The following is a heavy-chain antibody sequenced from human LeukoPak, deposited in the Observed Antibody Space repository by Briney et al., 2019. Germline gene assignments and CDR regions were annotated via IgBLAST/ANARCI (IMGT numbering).Heavy chain of an antibody. Sequence: GGSLRLSCAASGFSFSSYAMSWVRQAPGKGLEWVSAISGSGGSTYYADSVKGRFTISRDKSKNTLYLQMNSLRAEDTAVYYCAKDRGVVVVPAATNAMDVWGQGTTVTVSS. D-gene: IGHD2-2*01. V-gene: IGHV3-23*01. CDR2: ISGSGGST. J-gene: IGHJ6*02. CDR3: AKDRGVVVVPAATNAMDV. CDR1: GFSFSSYA.